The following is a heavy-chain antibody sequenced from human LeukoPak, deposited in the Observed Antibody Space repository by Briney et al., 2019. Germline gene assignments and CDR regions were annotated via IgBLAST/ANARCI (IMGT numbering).Heavy chain of an antibody. J-gene: IGHJ4*02. CDR3: ARGPVKYCSGGSCYSR. V-gene: IGHV1-8*01. CDR2: MNPNSGNT. CDR1: GYTFTSYD. Sequence: GASVKVSCKASGYTFTSYDINWVRQATGQGLEWMGWMNPNSGNTGYAQKFQGRVTMTRNTSISTAYMELSSLRSEDTAVYYCARGPVKYCSGGSCYSRWGQGTLVTVSS. D-gene: IGHD2-15*01.